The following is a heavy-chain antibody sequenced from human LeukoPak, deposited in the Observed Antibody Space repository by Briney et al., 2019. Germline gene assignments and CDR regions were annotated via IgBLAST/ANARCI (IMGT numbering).Heavy chain of an antibody. Sequence: GRSLRLSCAASGFTFSSSAMHWVRQAPGKGLDWVAVISYDGSNKYYADSVKGRFTISRDNSKNTLFLQMNSLRAEDTAVYYCARAIDTSSWSPFDYWGQGTLVTVSS. CDR1: GFTFSSSA. V-gene: IGHV3-30-3*01. CDR2: ISYDGSNK. CDR3: ARAIDTSSWSPFDY. D-gene: IGHD6-13*01. J-gene: IGHJ4*02.